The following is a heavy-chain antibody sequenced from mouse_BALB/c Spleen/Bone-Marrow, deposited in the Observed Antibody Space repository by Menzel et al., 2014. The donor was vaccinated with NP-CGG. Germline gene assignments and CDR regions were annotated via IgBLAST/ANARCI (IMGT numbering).Heavy chain of an antibody. Sequence: EVQGVESGGDLVKPGGSLKLSCAASGFTFSTYGMSWVRQTPDKRLEWVATISSGGGYNYSPDSVKGRFTISRDNAKSTLFLQMGSLKSEDTAMYYCSRQDNLDPYAMDYWGQRTSVTVSS. J-gene: IGHJ4*01. CDR2: ISSGGGYN. CDR1: GFTFSTYG. CDR3: SRQDNLDPYAMDY. D-gene: IGHD4-1*01. V-gene: IGHV5-6*01.